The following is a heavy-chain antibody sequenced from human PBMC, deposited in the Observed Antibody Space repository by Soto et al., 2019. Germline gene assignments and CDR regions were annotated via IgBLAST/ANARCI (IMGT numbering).Heavy chain of an antibody. V-gene: IGHV1-69*06. Sequence: QVQLVQSGAEVKKPGSSVKVSCKASGGTFSSYAISWVRQAPGQGLEWMGGIIPIFGTANYAQKFQGRVTITADKSTSTAYMELSSLRSEDTAVYYCATETVLRYFDWLSSDHYYYYGMDVWGQGTTVTVSS. CDR3: ATETVLRYFDWLSSDHYYYYGMDV. CDR2: IIPIFGTA. CDR1: GGTFSSYA. J-gene: IGHJ6*02. D-gene: IGHD3-9*01.